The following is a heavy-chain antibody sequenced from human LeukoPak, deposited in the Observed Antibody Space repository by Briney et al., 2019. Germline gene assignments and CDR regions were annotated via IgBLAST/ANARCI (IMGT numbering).Heavy chain of an antibody. D-gene: IGHD5-24*01. Sequence: GESLKISCKGSGYSFTSYWIGWVRQMPGKGLEWMGIIYPGDSDTRYSPSFQGQVTISADKSISTAYLQWSSLKASDTAMYYCATYLGMATIMHAFDIWGQGTMVTVSS. CDR1: GYSFTSYW. CDR3: ATYLGMATIMHAFDI. CDR2: IYPGDSDT. J-gene: IGHJ3*02. V-gene: IGHV5-51*01.